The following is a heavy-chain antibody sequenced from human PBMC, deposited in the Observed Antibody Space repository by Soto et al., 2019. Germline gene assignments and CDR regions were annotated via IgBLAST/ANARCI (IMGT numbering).Heavy chain of an antibody. CDR1: GYTFTSYG. J-gene: IGHJ4*02. D-gene: IGHD6-6*01. CDR2: ISAHNGNT. CDR3: GRGRDGDY. Sequence: QVHLVQSGAEVKKPGASVKVSCKASGYTFTSYGITWVRQAPGQGLEWMGWISAHNGNTDYAQKLQGRVTVTRDTSTSSAYMELWSLRSVDTAVDYCGRGRDGDYWGQGALVTVSS. V-gene: IGHV1-18*01.